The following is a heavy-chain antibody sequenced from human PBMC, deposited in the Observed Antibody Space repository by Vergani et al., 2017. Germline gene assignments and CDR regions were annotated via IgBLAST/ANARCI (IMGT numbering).Heavy chain of an antibody. CDR3: AKVGGSTSCPYGGGAFDV. V-gene: IGHV3-23*01. D-gene: IGHD2-2*01. CDR1: GCTFNSYA. Sequence: QLLESGGGLIQPGGSLRLSCAASGCTFNSYAMTWVRQAPGKGLEWVSGINNNGGSTYYADSVKGRFTISRDNSKNTLYLQMTDLRAEDTATYYCAKVGGSTSCPYGGGAFDVWGHGTMVTVSS. J-gene: IGHJ3*01. CDR2: INNNGGST.